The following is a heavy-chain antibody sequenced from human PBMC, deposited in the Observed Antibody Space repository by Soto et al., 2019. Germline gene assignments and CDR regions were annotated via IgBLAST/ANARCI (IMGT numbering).Heavy chain of an antibody. Sequence: SETLSLTCAVSGYSISSNWWGWIRQPPGKGLEWIGYIYYSGSAYYNPSLKSRVTMSVDTSKNQFSLKMSSVTAVDTAVYYCARSSPAGYYFDYWGQGTLVTVSS. D-gene: IGHD3-10*01. CDR2: IYYSGSA. CDR1: GYSISSNW. V-gene: IGHV4-28*01. CDR3: ARSSPAGYYFDY. J-gene: IGHJ4*02.